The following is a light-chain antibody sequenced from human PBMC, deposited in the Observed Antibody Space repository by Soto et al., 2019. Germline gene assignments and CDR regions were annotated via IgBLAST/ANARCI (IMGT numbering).Light chain of an antibody. Sequence: DIPLTQSPSFLSASVGDRVTITCRSSQGISSYLAWYQQKPGKAPKLLIYAASTLQSGVPSRFSGSGSGTEFTLTISSLKPEDFATYSCQQLNSYLRTFGKGTKLEIK. V-gene: IGKV1-9*01. CDR2: AAS. CDR1: QGISSY. CDR3: QQLNSYLRT. J-gene: IGKJ2*01.